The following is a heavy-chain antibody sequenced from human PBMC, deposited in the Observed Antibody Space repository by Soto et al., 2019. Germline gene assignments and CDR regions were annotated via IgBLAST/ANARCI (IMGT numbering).Heavy chain of an antibody. CDR3: ATRSRVAGTGTGTFDY. V-gene: IGHV4-34*01. Sequence: PSETLSLTCAVYGGSFSGYYWSWIRQPPGKGLEWIGEINHSGSTNYNPSLKSRVTISVDTSKNQFSLKLSSVTAADTAVYYCATRSRVAGTGTGTFDYWGQGTLVTVSS. J-gene: IGHJ4*02. CDR1: GGSFSGYY. CDR2: INHSGST. D-gene: IGHD6-19*01.